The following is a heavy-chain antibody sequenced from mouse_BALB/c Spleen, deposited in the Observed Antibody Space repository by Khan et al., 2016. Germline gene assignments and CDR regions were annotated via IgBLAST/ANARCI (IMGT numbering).Heavy chain of an antibody. CDR3: VSQIFFYCNSVYYAMDY. CDR2: IRSKSNNYAT. J-gene: IGHJ4*01. Sequence: EVQLVETGGGLVQPKGSLKLSCAASGFTFNTYTMNWVRQAPGKGLEWVARIRSKSNNYATYYADSVKDRFTISRDDSQSMVYLQMNNLKTEDSAMYYCVSQIFFYCNSVYYAMDYWGQGTSVTVSS. CDR1: GFTFNTYT. V-gene: IGHV10-1*02. D-gene: IGHD2-1*01.